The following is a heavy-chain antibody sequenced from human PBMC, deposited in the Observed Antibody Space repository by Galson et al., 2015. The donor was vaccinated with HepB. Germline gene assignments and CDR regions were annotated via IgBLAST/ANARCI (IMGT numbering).Heavy chain of an antibody. J-gene: IGHJ3*02. CDR3: ARETGIVVVPSATTNAIDI. CDR2: VNPNSGGT. Sequence: SVKVSCKASGYTFTGYYMHWVRQAPGQGLEWMGWVNPNSGGTNYAQKFQGRVIMTRDTSISTAYMELSRLTSDDTAVYYCARETGIVVVPSATTNAIDIWGQGTMVTVSS. V-gene: IGHV1-2*02. D-gene: IGHD2-2*01. CDR1: GYTFTGYY.